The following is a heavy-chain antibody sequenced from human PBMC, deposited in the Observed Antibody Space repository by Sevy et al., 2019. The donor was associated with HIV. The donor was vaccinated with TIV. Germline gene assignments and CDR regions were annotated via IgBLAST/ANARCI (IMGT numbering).Heavy chain of an antibody. D-gene: IGHD6-13*01. J-gene: IGHJ5*02. CDR3: ARALAAAGTGGWFDP. CDR2: INHSGST. Sequence: SETLSLTCAVYGGSFSGYYWSWIRQPPGQGLEWIGEINHSGSTNYNPSLKSRVTISVDTSKNQFSLKLSSVTAADTAVYYCARALAAAGTGGWFDPWGQGTLVTVSS. CDR1: GGSFSGYY. V-gene: IGHV4-34*01.